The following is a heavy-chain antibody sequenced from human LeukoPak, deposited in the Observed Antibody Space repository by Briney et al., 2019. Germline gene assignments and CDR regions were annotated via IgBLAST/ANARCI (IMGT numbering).Heavy chain of an antibody. CDR3: ARHPAIYYDSLGEFDY. Sequence: SKTLSLSCTVSGGSISNYYWSWIRQPPGKGLEWIGYILDSGDSDYNPSLKSRVTISMDTSKNQFSLRLTSVTTTDTAVYYCARHPAIYYDSLGEFDYWGQGTLVTVSS. CDR1: GGSISNYY. J-gene: IGHJ4*02. D-gene: IGHD3-22*01. V-gene: IGHV4-59*08. CDR2: ILDSGDS.